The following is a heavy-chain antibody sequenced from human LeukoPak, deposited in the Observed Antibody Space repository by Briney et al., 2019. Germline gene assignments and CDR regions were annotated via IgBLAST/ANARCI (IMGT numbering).Heavy chain of an antibody. CDR1: GYSFTDYW. CDR2: IYPGDSDT. J-gene: IGHJ4*02. V-gene: IGHV5-51*01. D-gene: IGHD5-18*01. Sequence: GESLEISCKGSGYSFTDYWIAWVRQMPGKGLEWMGLIYPGDSDTRYSPSFQGQVTISADKSISTAYLQWSSLKASDTAMYYCARATSGYSYGGDYWGQGTLVTVSS. CDR3: ARATSGYSYGGDY.